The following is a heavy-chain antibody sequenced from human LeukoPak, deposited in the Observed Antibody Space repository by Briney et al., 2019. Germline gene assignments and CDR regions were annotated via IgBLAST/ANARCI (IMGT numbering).Heavy chain of an antibody. J-gene: IGHJ6*02. Sequence: ASVKVSCKASGYTFTGYYMHWVRQAPGQGLEWMGWINPKSGGTNYAQKFQGRVTMTRDTSISTAYMELSRLRSDDTAVYYCAREGYCSSTSCRTLYYYYYGMDVWGQGTTVTVSS. CDR3: AREGYCSSTSCRTLYYYYYGMDV. D-gene: IGHD2-2*01. CDR1: GYTFTGYY. CDR2: INPKSGGT. V-gene: IGHV1-2*02.